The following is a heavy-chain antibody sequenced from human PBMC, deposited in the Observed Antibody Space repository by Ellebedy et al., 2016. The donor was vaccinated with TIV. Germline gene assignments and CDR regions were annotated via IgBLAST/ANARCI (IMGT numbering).Heavy chain of an antibody. CDR3: ARVTMVRGYGMDV. CDR1: GFSLSNARMG. J-gene: IGHJ6*02. V-gene: IGHV2-70*11. Sequence: SGSTLVKPTETLTLTCTVSGFSLSNARMGVSWIRQPPGKALEWLARIDWDDDKYYSTSLKTRLTISKDTSKNQVVLTVTNMDPVDTATYYCARVTMVRGYGMDVWGQGTTVTVSS. D-gene: IGHD3-10*01. CDR2: IDWDDDK.